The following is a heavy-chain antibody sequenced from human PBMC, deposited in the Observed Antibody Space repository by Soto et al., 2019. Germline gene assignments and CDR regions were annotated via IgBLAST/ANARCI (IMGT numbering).Heavy chain of an antibody. CDR3: ARPWCSGTSCYRGVDYGMDV. D-gene: IGHD2-2*02. CDR1: GYSFTSYW. Sequence: LGESLKISCKGSGYSFTSYWIGWVRQMPGKGLEWMGIIYPGDSDTRYSPSFQGQVTISADKSISTAYLQWSSLKASDTAMYYCARPWCSGTSCYRGVDYGMDVWGQGTTVTVSS. V-gene: IGHV5-51*01. CDR2: IYPGDSDT. J-gene: IGHJ6*02.